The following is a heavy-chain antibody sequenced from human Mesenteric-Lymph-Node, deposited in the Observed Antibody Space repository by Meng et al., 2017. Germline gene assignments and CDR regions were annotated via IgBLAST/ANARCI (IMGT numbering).Heavy chain of an antibody. V-gene: IGHV3-9*01. CDR2: ISWNSGSI. Sequence: SLKISCAASGFTFDDYAMHWVRQAPGKGLEWVSGISWNSGSIGYADSVKGRFTISRDNAKNSLYLQMNSLRAEDTAVYYCARGATVVTDYWGQGTRVTVSS. D-gene: IGHD4-23*01. CDR3: ARGATVVTDY. J-gene: IGHJ4*02. CDR1: GFTFDDYA.